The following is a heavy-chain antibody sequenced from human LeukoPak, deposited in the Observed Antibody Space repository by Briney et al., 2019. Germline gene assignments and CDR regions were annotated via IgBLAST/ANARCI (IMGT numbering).Heavy chain of an antibody. D-gene: IGHD3-22*01. V-gene: IGHV1-18*01. J-gene: IGHJ4*02. CDR1: GYTFNTYG. Sequence: EASVKVSCKASGYTFNTYGITWVRQAPGQGLEWMGWISGYNGNTNYAQKLQGRVTMTTDTSTSTAYMELRSLRSDDTAVYYCARTYYYDSSGYYSSFDYWGQGTLVTVSS. CDR2: ISGYNGNT. CDR3: ARTYYYDSSGYYSSFDY.